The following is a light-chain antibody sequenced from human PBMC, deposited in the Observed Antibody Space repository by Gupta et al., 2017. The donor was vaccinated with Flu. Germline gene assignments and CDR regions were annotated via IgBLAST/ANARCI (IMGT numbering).Light chain of an antibody. Sequence: GESATFFCRASQSIGLNLAWYQQKPGQAPSLLMSSAYFSATGVPTRFSGSVSGTNFSLSISSLQSEDFAVYYCHQYNTWPPAFGPGTKVELK. CDR3: HQYNTWPPA. CDR2: SAY. J-gene: IGKJ1*01. V-gene: IGKV3-15*01. CDR1: QSIGLN.